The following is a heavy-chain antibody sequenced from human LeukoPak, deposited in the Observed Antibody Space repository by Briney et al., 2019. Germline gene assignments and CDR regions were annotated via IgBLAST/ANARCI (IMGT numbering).Heavy chain of an antibody. CDR3: AKNLWSGYSYYYYMDV. J-gene: IGHJ6*03. Sequence: GRSLRLSCAASGFTFSSYAMHWVRQAPGKGLEWVAVISYDGSNKYYADSVKGRFTISRDSSKNTLYLQMNSLRAEDTAVYYCAKNLWSGYSYYYYMDVWGKGTTVTVSS. D-gene: IGHD3-3*01. CDR2: ISYDGSNK. CDR1: GFTFSSYA. V-gene: IGHV3-30*01.